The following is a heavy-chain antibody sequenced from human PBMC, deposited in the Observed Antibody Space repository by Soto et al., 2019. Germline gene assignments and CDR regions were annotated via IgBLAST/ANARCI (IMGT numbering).Heavy chain of an antibody. CDR3: ARRTGKYGDPSYYYGMDV. CDR1: GYSFTSYW. J-gene: IGHJ6*02. CDR2: IYPGDSDT. D-gene: IGHD4-17*01. V-gene: IGHV5-51*01. Sequence: EVQLVQSGAEVKKPGESLKISCKGSGYSFTSYWIGWVRQMPGKGLEWMGIIYPGDSDTRYSPSFQGQVTISADKSISTAYLQWSSLKASDTAMYYCARRTGKYGDPSYYYGMDVWGQGTTVTVSS.